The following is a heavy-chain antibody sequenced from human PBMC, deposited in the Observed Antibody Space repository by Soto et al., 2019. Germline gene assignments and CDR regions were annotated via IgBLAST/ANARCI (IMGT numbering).Heavy chain of an antibody. CDR1: GGSISSGGYY. V-gene: IGHV4-31*03. CDR2: IYYSGST. Sequence: SETLSLTCTVSGGSISSGGYYWSWIRQHPGKGLEWIGYIYYSGSTYYNPSLKSRVTISVDTSKNQFSLKLSSVTAADTAVYYCARGPLTYYYDSSGPKGAFDIWGQGTMVTVSS. D-gene: IGHD3-22*01. CDR3: ARGPLTYYYDSSGPKGAFDI. J-gene: IGHJ3*02.